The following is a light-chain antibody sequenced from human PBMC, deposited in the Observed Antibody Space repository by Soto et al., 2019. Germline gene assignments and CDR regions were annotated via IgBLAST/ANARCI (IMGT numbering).Light chain of an antibody. CDR3: HQYDNWPPGT. J-gene: IGKJ2*02. CDR1: QSVSSN. V-gene: IGKV3-15*01. Sequence: EIVMTQSPATLSVSPGERATLSCRASQSVSSNLAWYQQEPGQAPRLLSYGASTRATGIPARFSGSGSGTGFTLTISSLQSEDFAVYYCHQYDNWPPGTFGQGTKLEIK. CDR2: GAS.